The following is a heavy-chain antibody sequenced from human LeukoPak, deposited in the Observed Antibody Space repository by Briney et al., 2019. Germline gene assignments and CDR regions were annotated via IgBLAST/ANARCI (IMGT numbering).Heavy chain of an antibody. Sequence: PGGSLKLSCAASGFTFSSYCMSWVRQAPGQGLEWVANIKQDGSGKNYVESVKGRFTISRDNAKSSVYLERNRLRAEDTAVYYCARDRMDGDYAYYFDYWSQGTLVTVYS. J-gene: IGHJ4*02. CDR1: GFTFSSYC. D-gene: IGHD4-17*01. CDR2: IKQDGSGK. V-gene: IGHV3-7*01. CDR3: ARDRMDGDYAYYFDY.